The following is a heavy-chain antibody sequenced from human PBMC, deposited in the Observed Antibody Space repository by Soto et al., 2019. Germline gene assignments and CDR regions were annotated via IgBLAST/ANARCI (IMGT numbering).Heavy chain of an antibody. CDR3: ARGPNSDC. CDR1: GGTFNRYT. V-gene: IGHV1-69*01. CDR2: IIPIFGTA. Sequence: VQLVQSGAEVKKPGSSVKLSCKASGGTFNRYTISWVRQAPGQGLEWMGGIIPIFGTANYAQKFQGRVAIIADESTSAAYMELRSLRSEDTAVYYCARGPNSDCWGQGTLVIVSS. J-gene: IGHJ4*02. D-gene: IGHD2-21*01.